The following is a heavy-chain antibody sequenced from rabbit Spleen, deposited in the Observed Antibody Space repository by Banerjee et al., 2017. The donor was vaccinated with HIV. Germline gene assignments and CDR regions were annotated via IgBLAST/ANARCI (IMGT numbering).Heavy chain of an antibody. CDR3: VRGYDDYGDYTRLDL. J-gene: IGHJ3*01. CDR2: IYPSFGVT. CDR1: GIDFSSYA. V-gene: IGHV1S47*01. D-gene: IGHD2-1*01. Sequence: ELVESGGGLVQAGESLKLSCQASGIDFSSYAMIWVRQAPGKGLEWIAYIYPSFGVTNYANSVKGRFTISSDSAQNTVFLQMTSLTASDTATYFCVRGYDDYGDYTRLDLWAQAPWSPS.